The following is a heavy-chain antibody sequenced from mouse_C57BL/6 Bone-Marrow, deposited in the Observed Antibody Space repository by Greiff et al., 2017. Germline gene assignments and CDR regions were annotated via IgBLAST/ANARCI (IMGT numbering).Heavy chain of an antibody. CDR2: FYPGSGTT. CDR1: GYSFTSYY. CDR3: ARERVYCVSSCSFHY. J-gene: IGHJ2*01. Sequence: VQLQQSGPELVKPGASVKISCKASGYSFTSYYIHWVKQRPGQGLVWIGWFYPGSGTTKYNEKFKGKATLTADTSSSTAYMQLSSLTSEDSAVYYCARERVYCVSSCSFHYWGQGTTLTVSS. V-gene: IGHV1-66*01. D-gene: IGHD1-1*01.